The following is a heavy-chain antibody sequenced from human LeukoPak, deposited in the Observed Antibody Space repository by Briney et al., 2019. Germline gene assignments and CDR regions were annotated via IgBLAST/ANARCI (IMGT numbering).Heavy chain of an antibody. CDR2: INSDGSYT. D-gene: IGHD3-9*01. J-gene: IGHJ4*02. Sequence: GGSLRLSCAASGFTFSSYWMHRVRQAPGKGLVWVSHINSDGSYTNYADSVKGRFTISRDNAKNTLYLQMNSLRAEDTAVYYCARGGVTGLYWGQGTLVTVSS. CDR3: ARGGVTGLY. CDR1: GFTFSSYW. V-gene: IGHV3-74*01.